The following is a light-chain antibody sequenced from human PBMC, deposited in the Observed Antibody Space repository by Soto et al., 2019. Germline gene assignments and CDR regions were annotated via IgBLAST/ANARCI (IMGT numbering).Light chain of an antibody. Sequence: QSAPTQPPSVSGSPGQSVTISCTGTSTDFVSYNRVSWYQQPPGTAPKLIIYEASNRPAGVPDRFSGFKSCNTASLTISGLQAAYEADYYCRLYTSEKTYVFGTGTKVTVL. CDR1: STDFVSYNR. CDR2: EAS. CDR3: RLYTSEKTYV. V-gene: IGLV2-18*01. J-gene: IGLJ1*01.